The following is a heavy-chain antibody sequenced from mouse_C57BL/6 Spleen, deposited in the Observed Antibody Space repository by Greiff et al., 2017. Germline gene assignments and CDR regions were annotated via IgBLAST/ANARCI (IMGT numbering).Heavy chain of an antibody. V-gene: IGHV1-42*01. Sequence: VQLQQSGPELVKPGASVKISCKASGYSFTGYYMNWVKQSPEKSLEWIGEINPSTGGTTYNQKFKAKATLTVDKSSSTAYMQLKSLTSEDSAVYYCARDGDGFAYWGQGTLVTVSA. D-gene: IGHD1-2*01. CDR1: GYSFTGYY. CDR3: ARDGDGFAY. CDR2: INPSTGGT. J-gene: IGHJ3*01.